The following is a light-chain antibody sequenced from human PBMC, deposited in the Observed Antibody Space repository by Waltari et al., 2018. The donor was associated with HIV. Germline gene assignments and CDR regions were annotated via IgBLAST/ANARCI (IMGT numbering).Light chain of an antibody. CDR2: DVS. V-gene: IGLV2-11*01. CDR1: SSDVGGSKY. CDR3: CSYAGSYSYV. Sequence: SALTQPRSVSGSPGQSVTISCTGSSSDVGGSKYVSWYEQHPGKAPKLMIYDVSKRPSGVPDRFSGSKSGNTASLTISGLQAEDEADYYCCSYAGSYSYVFGTGTKVTVL. J-gene: IGLJ1*01.